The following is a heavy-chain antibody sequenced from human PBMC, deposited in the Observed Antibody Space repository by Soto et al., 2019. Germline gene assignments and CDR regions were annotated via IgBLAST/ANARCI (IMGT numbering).Heavy chain of an antibody. V-gene: IGHV5-51*01. Sequence: PGESLKISCKGSGYSFASHWVAWVRQMPEEGLEWIGTIYPGDSDTQYSPAFRGQVTISADTSVSTAYLQWRSLEATYSAIYYCARYSGSYWHYLDFWGQGTLVTVSS. CDR1: GYSFASHW. J-gene: IGHJ4*02. CDR3: ARYSGSYWHYLDF. CDR2: IYPGDSDT. D-gene: IGHD1-26*01.